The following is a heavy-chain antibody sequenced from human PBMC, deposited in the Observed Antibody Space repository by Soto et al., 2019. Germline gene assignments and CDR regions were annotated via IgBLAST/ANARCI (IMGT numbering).Heavy chain of an antibody. J-gene: IGHJ6*02. CDR3: TTQNVLLFYGMDV. Sequence: GGSLRLSCAASGFTFSNSWMIWVRQAPGKGPEWVGRIKSKTDGGTTDYAAPVKGRFTISRDDSKNTLYLQMNSLKTEDTAVYYCTTQNVLLFYGMDVWGQGTTVTVSS. D-gene: IGHD3-10*01. V-gene: IGHV3-15*07. CDR1: GFTFSNSW. CDR2: IKSKTDGGTT.